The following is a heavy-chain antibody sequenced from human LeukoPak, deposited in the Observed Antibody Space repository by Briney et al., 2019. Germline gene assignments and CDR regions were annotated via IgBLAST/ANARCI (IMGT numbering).Heavy chain of an antibody. J-gene: IGHJ5*02. V-gene: IGHV3-23*01. D-gene: IGHD2-2*01. CDR3: AKDRHAPGRYCSSTTCFPFDP. CDR2: ISGSGGST. CDR1: GFTFSSYA. Sequence: GGSLRLSCAASGFTFSSYAMSWVRQAPGKGLEWVSAISGSGGSTYYADSVKGRFTISRDNSKNTLYLQMNSLRAEDTAVYYCAKDRHAPGRYCSSTTCFPFDPWGQGTLVTVSS.